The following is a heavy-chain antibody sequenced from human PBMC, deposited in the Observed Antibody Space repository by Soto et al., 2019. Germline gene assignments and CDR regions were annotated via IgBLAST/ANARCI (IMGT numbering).Heavy chain of an antibody. CDR1: GGSFIGYY. CDR2: INHSGST. CDR3: ARGKIRTGSSWYVGYDY. Sequence: SETLSLTCAVYGGSFIGYYCILIRQPPCKWLEWIVEINHSGSTNYNPSLKSRVTISVDTSKNQFSLKLSSVTAADTAVYYCARGKIRTGSSWYVGYDYWGQGTLVTVSS. V-gene: IGHV4-34*01. J-gene: IGHJ4*02. D-gene: IGHD6-13*01.